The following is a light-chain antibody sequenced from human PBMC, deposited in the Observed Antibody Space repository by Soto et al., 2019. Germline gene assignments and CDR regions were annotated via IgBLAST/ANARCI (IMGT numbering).Light chain of an antibody. V-gene: IGLV2-14*01. Sequence: QSALTQPASVSGSPGQSITISCTGTRSDVGGYNYVAWYQQHPGKAPKLMIYDVSNRPSGVSNRFSGSKSGNTASLTISGLQAEDEADYYCSSDTSSSTLVFGGGTKLTVL. CDR2: DVS. J-gene: IGLJ2*01. CDR1: RSDVGGYNY. CDR3: SSDTSSSTLV.